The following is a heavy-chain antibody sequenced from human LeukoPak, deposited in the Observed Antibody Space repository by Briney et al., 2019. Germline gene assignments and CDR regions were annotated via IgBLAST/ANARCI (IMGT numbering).Heavy chain of an antibody. CDR2: ISSSSSTI. D-gene: IGHD6-13*01. J-gene: IGHJ5*02. V-gene: IGHV3-48*01. CDR1: GFTFSSYS. CDR3: ARSGYSNWFDP. Sequence: GGSLRLSCAASGFTFSSYSMNWVRQAPGKGLEWVSYISSSSSTIYYADSVKGRFTISRDNAKNSLYLQMNSLRAEDTAVHYCARSGYSNWFDPWGQGTLVTVSS.